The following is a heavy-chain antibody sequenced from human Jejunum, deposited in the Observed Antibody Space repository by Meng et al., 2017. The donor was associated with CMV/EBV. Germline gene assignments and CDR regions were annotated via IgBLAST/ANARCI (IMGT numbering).Heavy chain of an antibody. Sequence: FRSYAMSWVRQAPGKGLEWVSSISSGGSTYYADSVKGRFTNSRDNSKDTLYLQINSLRVEDTAVYYCAKRIEARRMRLNYYGMDVWGQGTTVTVSS. J-gene: IGHJ6*02. CDR3: AKRIEARRMRLNYYGMDV. V-gene: IGHV3-23*01. CDR1: FRSYA. D-gene: IGHD6-6*01. CDR2: ISSGGST.